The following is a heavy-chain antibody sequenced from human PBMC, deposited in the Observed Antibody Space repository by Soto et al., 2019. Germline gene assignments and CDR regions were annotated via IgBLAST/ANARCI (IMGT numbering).Heavy chain of an antibody. Sequence: PSETLSLTCTVSGGSIDKSTYYWCWIRQPPGKGLEWIGSIYYSGSTYYYPSFKSRVTISVDTSRNQFSLKLSSVTAADTAVYYCARHHESGWYGYWGQGTLVTVSS. CDR3: ARHHESGWYGY. V-gene: IGHV4-39*01. D-gene: IGHD6-19*01. J-gene: IGHJ4*02. CDR2: IYYSGST. CDR1: GGSIDKSTYY.